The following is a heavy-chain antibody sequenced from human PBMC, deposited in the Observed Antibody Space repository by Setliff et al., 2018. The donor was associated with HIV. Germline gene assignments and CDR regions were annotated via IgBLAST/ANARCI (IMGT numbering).Heavy chain of an antibody. CDR2: IYTSGTT. V-gene: IGHV4-61*09. D-gene: IGHD3-22*01. CDR1: GGSISSGSNY. CDR3: AKTYYYDSSGPDAFDI. Sequence: SETLSLTCTVSGGSISSGSNYWSWIRQPAGKGLEWIGHIYTSGTTHYNPSLKSRVTISIDTSKNQFSLNLSSVTAADTAVYYCAKTYYYDSSGPDAFDIWGQGTMVTVSS. J-gene: IGHJ3*02.